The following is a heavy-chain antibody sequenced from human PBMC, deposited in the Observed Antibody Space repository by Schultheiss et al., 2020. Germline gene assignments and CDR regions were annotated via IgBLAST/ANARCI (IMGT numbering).Heavy chain of an antibody. CDR3: ARDGVEIFGSLDV. CDR2: ISYDGSNK. Sequence: GGSLRLSCAASGFTFSSYAMHWVRQAPGKGLEWVAVISYDGSNKYYADSVKGRFTISRDNSKNTLYLQMNSLRAEDTAVYYCARDGVEIFGSLDVWEQGT. D-gene: IGHD3-3*01. CDR1: GFTFSSYA. J-gene: IGHJ6*01. V-gene: IGHV3-30-3*01.